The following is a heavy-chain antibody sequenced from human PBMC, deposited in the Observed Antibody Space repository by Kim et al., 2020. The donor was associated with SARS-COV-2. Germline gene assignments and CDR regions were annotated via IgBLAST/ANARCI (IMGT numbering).Heavy chain of an antibody. V-gene: IGHV3-9*01. J-gene: IGHJ4*02. CDR3: AKDLYSSGWFVPDY. Sequence: ADSVKGRFTIDRDNAKNSLYLQMNSLRAEDTALYYCAKDLYSSGWFVPDYWGQGTLVTVSS. D-gene: IGHD6-19*01.